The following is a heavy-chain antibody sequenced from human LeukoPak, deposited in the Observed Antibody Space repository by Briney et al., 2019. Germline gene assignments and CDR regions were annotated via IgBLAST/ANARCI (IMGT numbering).Heavy chain of an antibody. CDR1: GFTFSSYA. CDR2: ILPGGGDT. J-gene: IGHJ4*02. D-gene: IGHD6-13*01. V-gene: IGHV3-23*01. CDR3: AKAWPAAGTLDF. Sequence: PGGSLRLSCAASGFTFSSYAMTWVRQAPGKGLEWVSTILPGGGDTYYADSVKGRFTISRDTSKNTLYLQMNTLRVEDTAVYYCAKAWPAAGTLDFWGQGSLVTVSS.